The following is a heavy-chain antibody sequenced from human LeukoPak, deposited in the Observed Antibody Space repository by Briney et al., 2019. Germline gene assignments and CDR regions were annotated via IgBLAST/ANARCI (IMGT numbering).Heavy chain of an antibody. CDR3: ARGGYYGSGNDFRFDP. J-gene: IGHJ5*02. CDR2: IYYSGST. Sequence: TPSETLSLTCSVSGGSFSSYYWSWIRQPPGKGLEWLGYIYYSGSTNYKPSLKSRVTISVDTSKNQFSLKLNSVTAADTAVYYCARGGYYGSGNDFRFDPWGQGTLVTVSS. CDR1: GGSFSSYY. V-gene: IGHV4-59*01. D-gene: IGHD3-10*01.